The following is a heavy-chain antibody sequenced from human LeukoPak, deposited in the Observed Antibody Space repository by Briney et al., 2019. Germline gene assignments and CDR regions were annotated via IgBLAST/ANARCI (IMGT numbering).Heavy chain of an antibody. CDR3: ARRIAAAPMSWFDP. V-gene: IGHV4-61*02. J-gene: IGHJ5*02. Sequence: SETLSLTCTVSGCSISSGSYYWSWIRQPAGKGLEWIGRIYTSGSTNYNPSLKSRGTISVDTSKNQFSLKLSSVTAADTAVYYCARRIAAAPMSWFDPWGQGTLVTVSS. D-gene: IGHD6-13*01. CDR2: IYTSGST. CDR1: GCSISSGSYY.